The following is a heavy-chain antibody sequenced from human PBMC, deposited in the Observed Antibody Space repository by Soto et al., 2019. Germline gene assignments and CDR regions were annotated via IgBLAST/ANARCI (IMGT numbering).Heavy chain of an antibody. Sequence: QVQLQESGPGLVKPSQTLSLSCTVSGDSISSGGYYWSWIRQHPGKGLEWIGYIYYSGSTYYNPSLKSRVTISVDTSKNQFSLKPSSVTAADTAVYYCARYRRAAAGSLFGYWGPGTLVTVSS. CDR1: GDSISSGGYY. CDR3: ARYRRAAAGSLFGY. V-gene: IGHV4-31*03. CDR2: IYYSGST. D-gene: IGHD6-13*01. J-gene: IGHJ4*02.